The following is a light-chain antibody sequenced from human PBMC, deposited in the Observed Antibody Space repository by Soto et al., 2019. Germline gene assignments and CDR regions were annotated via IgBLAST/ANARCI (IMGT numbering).Light chain of an antibody. CDR2: GAS. V-gene: IGKV3-15*01. CDR3: QQYNNWPFT. J-gene: IGKJ3*01. Sequence: EIVMTQSPATLSVSPGERATLSCRASQSVSSNLAWYQQKPGQAPRLLIYGASTRATGIPARLSGSGSGTEFTPTISSLQSEDFAVYYCQQYNNWPFTFGPGTKVDIK. CDR1: QSVSSN.